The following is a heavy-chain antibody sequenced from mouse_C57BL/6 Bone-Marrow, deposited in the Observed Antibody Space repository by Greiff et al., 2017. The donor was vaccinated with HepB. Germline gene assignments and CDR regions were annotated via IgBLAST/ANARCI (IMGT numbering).Heavy chain of an antibody. V-gene: IGHV1-5*01. CDR3: TRRGIYYDYDPYAMDY. CDR2: IYPGNSDT. D-gene: IGHD2-4*01. CDR1: GYTFTSYW. J-gene: IGHJ4*01. Sequence: EVQRVESGTVLARPGASVKMSCKTSGYTFTSYWMHWVKQRPGQGLEWIGAIYPGNSDTSYNQKFKGKAKLTAVTSASTAYMELSSLTNEDSAVYYCTRRGIYYDYDPYAMDYWGQGTSVTVSS.